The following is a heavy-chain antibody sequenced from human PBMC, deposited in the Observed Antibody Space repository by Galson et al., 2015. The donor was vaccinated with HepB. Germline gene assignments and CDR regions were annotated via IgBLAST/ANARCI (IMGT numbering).Heavy chain of an antibody. CDR3: ARGRDITVPGGWFDP. V-gene: IGHV3-30-3*01. J-gene: IGHJ5*02. CDR2: MSYDGSNE. CDR1: GFTFSRFA. D-gene: IGHD6-19*01. Sequence: SLRLSCAGSGFTFSRFAMHWVRQAPGKGLEWVALMSYDGSNEHYADSVKGRFTIFRDNSKNTVYLQMNSLRVEDTAVYYCARGRDITVPGGWFDPWGQGTLVTVSS.